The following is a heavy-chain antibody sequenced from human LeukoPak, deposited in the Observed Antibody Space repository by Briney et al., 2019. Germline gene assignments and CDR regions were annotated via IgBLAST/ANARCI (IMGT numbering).Heavy chain of an antibody. CDR3: ARXXXTYCSRANCYVDNFYGLDV. CDR2: IRSKANSYVT. CDR1: GFTFGASA. V-gene: IGHV3-73*01. D-gene: IGHD2-2*01. Sequence: GGSLRLSCAASGFTFGASAMHWVRQASGKGLEWVGRIRSKANSYVTAYAASVTGRFTISRDDSSNTAYLQMHSLNTEDTAVYXXARXXXTYCSRANCYVDNFYGLDVWGQGTRVTVSS. J-gene: IGHJ6*02.